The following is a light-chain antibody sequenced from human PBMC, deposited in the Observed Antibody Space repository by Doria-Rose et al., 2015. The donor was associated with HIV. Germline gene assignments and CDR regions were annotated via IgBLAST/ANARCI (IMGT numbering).Light chain of an antibody. CDR1: QSSSSTY. V-gene: IGKV3-20*01. CDR3: HQYGTSWT. Sequence: TQYPGTLSLSPGERATLSCRASQSSSSTYLAWYQQKPGQAPSLLIYDGSTRATGIPDRFSASGSGTDFTLTINRLEPEDFALYYCHQYGTSWTFGQGTKVEI. CDR2: DGS. J-gene: IGKJ1*01.